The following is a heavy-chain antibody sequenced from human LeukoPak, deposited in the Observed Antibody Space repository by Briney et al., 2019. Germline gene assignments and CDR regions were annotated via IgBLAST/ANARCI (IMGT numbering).Heavy chain of an antibody. D-gene: IGHD5-18*01. CDR1: GGSISSYY. CDR2: IYYSGST. CDR3: ARYGLLRLSEINAFHI. Sequence: EASETLSLTCTVSGGSISSYYWSWLRQPPGKGLEWIGYIYYSGSTNYNPSLKSRVTISVDTSKNQFSLKLSSVTAADTAVYYCARYGLLRLSEINAFHIWGQGTMVTVSS. J-gene: IGHJ3*02. V-gene: IGHV4-59*08.